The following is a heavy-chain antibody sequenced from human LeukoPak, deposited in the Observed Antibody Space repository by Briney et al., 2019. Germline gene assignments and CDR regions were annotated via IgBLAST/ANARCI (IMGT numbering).Heavy chain of an antibody. CDR2: IRYDGSNK. D-gene: IGHD3-22*01. J-gene: IGHJ4*02. CDR3: AKVYYYDSSGRAFDY. Sequence: GGSLRLSCAASGFTFSSYGMHWVRQAPGKGLEWVAFIRYDGSNKYYADSVKGRFTISRDNSKNTLYLQMNSLRAEDTAVYYCAKVYYYDSSGRAFDYWGQGTRVTVSS. CDR1: GFTFSSYG. V-gene: IGHV3-30*02.